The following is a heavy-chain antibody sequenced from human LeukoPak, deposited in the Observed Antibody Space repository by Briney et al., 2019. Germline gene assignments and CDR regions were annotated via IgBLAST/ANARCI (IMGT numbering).Heavy chain of an antibody. D-gene: IGHD1-26*01. V-gene: IGHV3-33*06. CDR2: IWYDGSNK. CDR3: AKDRGYSGSYLFDY. CDR1: GFTFSSYG. Sequence: GGSLRLSCAASGFTFSSYGMHWVRQAPGKGLEWVAVIWYDGSNKYYADSVKGRFTISRDNSKNTLYLQMNSLRAEDTAVYYCAKDRGYSGSYLFDYWGQGTLVTVSS. J-gene: IGHJ4*02.